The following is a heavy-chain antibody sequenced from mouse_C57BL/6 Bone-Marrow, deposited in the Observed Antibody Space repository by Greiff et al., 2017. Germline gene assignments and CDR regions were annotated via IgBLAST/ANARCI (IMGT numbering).Heavy chain of an antibody. J-gene: IGHJ2*01. CDR3: ARSDYYGSSYYFDN. Sequence: VQLQESGAELVRPGTSVQVSCKASGYAFTNYLISWVKQRPGQGLEWIGVINPGSGGPNSHEKFKGKAKLPADKSSSTAYMQLSSLTSEDYAVYFCARSDYYGSSYYFDNRRQGDTLTASS. CDR1: GYAFTNYL. D-gene: IGHD1-1*01. V-gene: IGHV1-54*01. CDR2: INPGSGGP.